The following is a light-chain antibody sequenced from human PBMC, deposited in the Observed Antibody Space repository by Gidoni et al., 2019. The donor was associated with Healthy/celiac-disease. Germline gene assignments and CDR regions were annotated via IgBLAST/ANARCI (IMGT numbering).Light chain of an antibody. CDR3: QKYNNWPKT. V-gene: IGKV3-15*01. Sequence: TQSPATLSVSPGERATLYCRASQSVSSNLAWYQQKPGQAPRLLIYGASTRATGIPARFSGSGSGTEFTLTISSLQSEDFAVYYCQKYNNWPKTFGQGTKLEIK. CDR2: GAS. CDR1: QSVSSN. J-gene: IGKJ2*01.